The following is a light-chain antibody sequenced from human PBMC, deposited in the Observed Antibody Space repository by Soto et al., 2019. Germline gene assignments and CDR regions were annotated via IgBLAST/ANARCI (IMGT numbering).Light chain of an antibody. CDR1: QGISRW. CDR2: AAS. J-gene: IGKJ4*01. V-gene: IGKV1-12*01. Sequence: DSQMTQSPSSVSASVGDRVTITCRTSQGISRWLAWYQQKPGKAPRLLIYAASSLQSGVPSRFSGSGSGTDFSLTISSLQPEDFQTYYCQPANSFPLTCGEGTKVEIK. CDR3: QPANSFPLT.